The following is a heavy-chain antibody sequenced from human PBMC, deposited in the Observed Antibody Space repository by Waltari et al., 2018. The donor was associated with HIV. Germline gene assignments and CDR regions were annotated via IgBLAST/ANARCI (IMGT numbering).Heavy chain of an antibody. Sequence: QVQLVQSGAEVKKPGASLKVSCKASGYSFTRYGISWVRQAPGQGLEWIGWISVYNDNTKYAQKIQDRLNMTTDSPTSTAYMELRSLRSDDTAVYYCAFGYCSSTSCQGLPGMDVWGQGTTVTVSS. V-gene: IGHV1-18*01. J-gene: IGHJ6*02. CDR3: AFGYCSSTSCQGLPGMDV. CDR1: GYSFTRYG. D-gene: IGHD2-2*01. CDR2: ISVYNDNT.